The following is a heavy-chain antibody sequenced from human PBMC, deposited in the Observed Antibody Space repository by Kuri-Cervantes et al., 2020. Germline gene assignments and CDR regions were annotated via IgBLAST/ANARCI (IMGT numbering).Heavy chain of an antibody. CDR1: GGSFSGYH. D-gene: IGHD3-10*01. Sequence: GSLRLPCAVYGGSFSGYHWTWIRQPPGKGLEWIGEINHSGSTNYNPSLKSRVTISVDTSKNQFSLKLSSVTAADTAVYYCARSITMVRGAVDIWGQGTMVTVSS. V-gene: IGHV4-34*01. J-gene: IGHJ3*02. CDR3: ARSITMVRGAVDI. CDR2: INHSGST.